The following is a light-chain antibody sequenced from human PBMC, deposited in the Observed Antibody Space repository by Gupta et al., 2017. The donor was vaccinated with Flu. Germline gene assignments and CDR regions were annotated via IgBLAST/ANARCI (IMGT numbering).Light chain of an antibody. CDR2: EVS. V-gene: IGLV2-14*01. Sequence: TGTTGDVGGYNYNYWYQQHPGKAPKLMIYEVSKRRSGVANSFSGSKSGSTASMTITGLQAEEEADYYCSAETSSSGDWVFGGGTKLTVL. CDR3: SAETSSSGDWV. CDR1: TGDVGGYNY. J-gene: IGLJ3*02.